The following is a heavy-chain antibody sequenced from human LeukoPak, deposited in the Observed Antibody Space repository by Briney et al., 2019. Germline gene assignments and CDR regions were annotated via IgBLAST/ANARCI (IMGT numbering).Heavy chain of an antibody. J-gene: IGHJ6*02. CDR1: GFTFSSYA. D-gene: IGHD1-26*01. V-gene: IGHV3-23*01. Sequence: GGSLRLSCAASGFTFSSYATSWVRQAPGKGLEWVSGISGSGGSTYYADSVKGRFTISRDISKNTLYVQMNSLRAEDAAVYYCAKDKGWGYSSYDYYGMDVWGQGTTVTVSS. CDR3: AKDKGWGYSSYDYYGMDV. CDR2: ISGSGGST.